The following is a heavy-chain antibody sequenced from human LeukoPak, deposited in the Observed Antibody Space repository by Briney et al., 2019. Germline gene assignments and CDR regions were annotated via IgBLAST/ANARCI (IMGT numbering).Heavy chain of an antibody. D-gene: IGHD3-3*01. V-gene: IGHV3-23*01. Sequence: GGSLRLSCAASGFTFSIYAMSWVRQAPGKGLEWVSAISGSGGSTYYADSVKGRFTISRDNSKNTLYLQMNSLRAEDTAVYYCAKVGSFGVVISALDYWGQGTLVTVSS. CDR1: GFTFSIYA. CDR2: ISGSGGST. CDR3: AKVGSFGVVISALDY. J-gene: IGHJ4*02.